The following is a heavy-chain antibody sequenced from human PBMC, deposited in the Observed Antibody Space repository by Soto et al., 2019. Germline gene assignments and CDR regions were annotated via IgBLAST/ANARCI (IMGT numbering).Heavy chain of an antibody. CDR2: IYYGGST. CDR1: DGSISGYY. D-gene: IGHD2-2*01. Sequence: SETLSLTCTVSDGSISGYYWSWIRQPPGKGLEWIGYIYYGGSTNYNPSLKSRVTISVDTSKSQFSLNLSSLTAADTAVYYCARKYCSSTRCYQYFDYWGQGTLVTVSS. J-gene: IGHJ4*02. CDR3: ARKYCSSTRCYQYFDY. V-gene: IGHV4-59*08.